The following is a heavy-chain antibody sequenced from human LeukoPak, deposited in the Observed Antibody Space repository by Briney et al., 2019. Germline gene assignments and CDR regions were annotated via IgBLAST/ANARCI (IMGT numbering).Heavy chain of an antibody. V-gene: IGHV1-8*01. CDR2: MNPNSGNT. J-gene: IGHJ3*02. CDR1: GYTFTSYG. D-gene: IGHD3-22*01. Sequence: GASVKVSCKASGYTFTSYGINWVRQATGQGLEWMGWMNPNSGNTGYAQKFQERVTIARDMSTSTAYMELSSLRSEDTAVYYCAADRYFWDYDSSGYLASKLGAFDIWGQGTMVTVSS. CDR3: AADRYFWDYDSSGYLASKLGAFDI.